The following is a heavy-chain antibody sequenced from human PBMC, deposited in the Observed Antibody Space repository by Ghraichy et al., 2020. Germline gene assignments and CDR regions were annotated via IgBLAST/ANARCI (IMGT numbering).Heavy chain of an antibody. J-gene: IGHJ4*02. V-gene: IGHV4-4*09. Sequence: SETLSLTCTVSHTSISNYFWSWVRQPPGKRLEWIGYIHAGGTTYSPSLESRLTMSLDTSKNQLSLKLNSVTAADTAVYFCARHGGLSRTNDWFHFDYWGQGALVTVS. CDR1: HTSISNYF. CDR2: IHAGGT. D-gene: IGHD3-9*01. CDR3: ARHGGLSRTNDWFHFDY.